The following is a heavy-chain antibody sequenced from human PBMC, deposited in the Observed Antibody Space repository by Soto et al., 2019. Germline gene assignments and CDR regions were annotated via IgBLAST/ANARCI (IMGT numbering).Heavy chain of an antibody. V-gene: IGHV3-15*07. CDR3: SRLNSSDGHY. D-gene: IGHD6-19*01. J-gene: IGHJ4*02. CDR1: GFTFTNAW. CDR2: IKTKTAGGTA. Sequence: GGSLRLSCASSGFTFTNAWMNLVRQAPGKGLEWVGRIKTKTAGGTADYAAPVKGRFTISRDDSKDTLYLQMNSLIAEDTAVYYCSRLNSSDGHYWGQGTLVTVSS.